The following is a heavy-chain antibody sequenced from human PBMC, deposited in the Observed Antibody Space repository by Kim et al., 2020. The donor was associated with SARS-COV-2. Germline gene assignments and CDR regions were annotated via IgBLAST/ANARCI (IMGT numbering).Heavy chain of an antibody. D-gene: IGHD4-17*01. Sequence: DSVKGRFTIARDNAKNSLYLQLNSLRAEDTGLYYCAASPGYGGPYYYGMDVWGRGTTVTVSS. V-gene: IGHV3-9*01. CDR3: AASPGYGGPYYYGMDV. J-gene: IGHJ6*02.